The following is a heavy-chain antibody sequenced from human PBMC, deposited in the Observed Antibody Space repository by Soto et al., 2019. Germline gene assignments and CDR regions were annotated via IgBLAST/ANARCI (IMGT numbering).Heavy chain of an antibody. V-gene: IGHV3-30*18. D-gene: IGHD6-19*01. Sequence: VQLVESGGGVVQPGRSLRLSCAASGFTFSDYAMHWVRQAPGKGLEWVAVVSHDGRNTHYADSVKGRFTISRDSSKHTVSLEMTSLRAEDKDGYYCAKGGRQWLVTSYFNYWGQGALVTVSS. CDR1: GFTFSDYA. CDR3: AKGGRQWLVTSYFNY. J-gene: IGHJ4*02. CDR2: VSHDGRNT.